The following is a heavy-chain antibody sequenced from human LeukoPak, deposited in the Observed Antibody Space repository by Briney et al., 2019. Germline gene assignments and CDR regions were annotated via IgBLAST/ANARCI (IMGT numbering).Heavy chain of an antibody. CDR2: ISSSSSYI. CDR1: GFTFSSYS. Sequence: GGSLRLSCAASGFTFSSYSMNWVRQAPGKGLEWVSSISSSSSYIYYADSVKGRFTISRDNAKNSLYLQTNSLRAEDTAVYYCARSGGILTGYYAAFDIWGQGTMVTVSS. D-gene: IGHD3-9*01. CDR3: ARSGGILTGYYAAFDI. V-gene: IGHV3-21*01. J-gene: IGHJ3*02.